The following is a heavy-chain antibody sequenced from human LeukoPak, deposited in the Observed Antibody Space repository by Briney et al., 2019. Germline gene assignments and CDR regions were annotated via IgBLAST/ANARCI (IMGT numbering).Heavy chain of an antibody. CDR3: AKDLRSNILPGYSTY. CDR1: GFTFDDYA. V-gene: IGHV3-9*01. Sequence: GGSLRLSCAASGFTFDDYAMHWVRQAPGKGLEWVSGISWNSGSIGYADSVEGRFTISRDNAKNSLYLQMNSLRAEDTALYYYAKDLRSNILPGYSTYWGQGPLLTVSS. D-gene: IGHD3-9*01. J-gene: IGHJ4*02. CDR2: ISWNSGSI.